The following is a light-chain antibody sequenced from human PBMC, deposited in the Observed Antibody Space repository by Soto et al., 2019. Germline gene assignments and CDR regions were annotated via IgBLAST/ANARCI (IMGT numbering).Light chain of an antibody. CDR3: QQYNSYSWT. Sequence: DIQMTQSPSTLSASVGDRVTITCRASQSISSWLAWYQQKPGKATKLLIYDASSLESGVPSRFSGSGSVTEFTLTISSLQPDDFATYYCQQYNSYSWTFGQGTKEEIK. CDR1: QSISSW. V-gene: IGKV1-5*01. CDR2: DAS. J-gene: IGKJ1*01.